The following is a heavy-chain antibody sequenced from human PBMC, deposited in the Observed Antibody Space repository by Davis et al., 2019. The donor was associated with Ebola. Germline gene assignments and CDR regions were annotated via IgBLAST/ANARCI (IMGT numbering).Heavy chain of an antibody. V-gene: IGHV4-4*02. J-gene: IGHJ6*02. Sequence: SGPTLVKPTQTLTLTCTFSGFSLSTSGMRVSWIRQPPGKGLEWIGEINHSGSTNYNPSLKSRVTISVDTSKNQFSLKLSSVTAADTAVYYCARGGVIAAAGNDDFYYYYGMDVWGQGTTVTVSS. CDR3: ARGGVIAAAGNDDFYYYYGMDV. D-gene: IGHD6-13*01. CDR1: GFSLSTSGMR. CDR2: INHSGST.